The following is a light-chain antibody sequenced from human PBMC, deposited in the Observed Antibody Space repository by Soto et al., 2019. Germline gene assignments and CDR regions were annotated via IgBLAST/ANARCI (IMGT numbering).Light chain of an antibody. CDR1: QTINDK. V-gene: IGKV1-5*01. CDR3: QQYDTYFRYT. Sequence: DILMTQSPSTLSASVGDRVTITCRARQTINDKLALYQKKPGQAPKLLIYDGYTLESEVPSRCSGSGSGTELTLPIGSLQPDDFAKYYCQQYDTYFRYTFGQGTKLDIK. J-gene: IGKJ2*01. CDR2: DGY.